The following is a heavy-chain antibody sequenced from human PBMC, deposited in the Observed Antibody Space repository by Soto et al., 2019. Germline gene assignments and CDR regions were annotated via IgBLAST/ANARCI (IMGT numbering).Heavy chain of an antibody. V-gene: IGHV1-46*03. CDR2: IYPSGGGT. Sequence: ASVKVSCKTSGYTFTSYYLHWVRLAPGQGLEWMGIIYPSGGGTSFAQKFQGRVTMTRDMSTSTVYMELSSLRSEDTAMYYCARSMTTYYFFDSWGQGTLVTVSS. J-gene: IGHJ4*02. CDR3: ARSMTTYYFFDS. CDR1: GYTFTSYY. D-gene: IGHD4-17*01.